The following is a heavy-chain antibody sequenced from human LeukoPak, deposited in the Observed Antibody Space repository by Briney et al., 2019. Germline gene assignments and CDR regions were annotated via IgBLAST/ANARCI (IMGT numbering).Heavy chain of an antibody. CDR3: ASHDYGDYVGYYYMDV. V-gene: IGHV4-39*01. D-gene: IGHD4-17*01. J-gene: IGHJ6*03. CDR1: GGSISSSSYY. Sequence: SETLSLTCTVSGGSISSSSYYWGWIRQPPGKGLEWIGSIYYSGSTYYNPSRKSRVTISVDTSKNQFSLKLSSVTATDEAVYYCASHDYGDYVGYYYMDVWGKGTTVTVSS. CDR2: IYYSGST.